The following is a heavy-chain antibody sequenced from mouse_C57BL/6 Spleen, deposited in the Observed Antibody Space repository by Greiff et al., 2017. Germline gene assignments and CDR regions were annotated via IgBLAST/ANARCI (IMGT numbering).Heavy chain of an antibody. V-gene: IGHV14-1*01. CDR1: GFNFTDYY. J-gene: IGHJ4*01. CDR3: TTGDYDDYYAMDY. Sequence: DVQLVESGAELVRPGASVKLSCTASGFNFTDYYMHWVKQRPEQGLEWIGRIDPEDGDTEYAPKFQGKATLTADTSSNTAYMQLSSLTAEDTAVYYCTTGDYDDYYAMDYWGQGTSVTVSS. CDR2: IDPEDGDT. D-gene: IGHD2-4*01.